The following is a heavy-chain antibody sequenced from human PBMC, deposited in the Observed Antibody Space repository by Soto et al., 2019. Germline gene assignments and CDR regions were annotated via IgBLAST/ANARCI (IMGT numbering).Heavy chain of an antibody. D-gene: IGHD2-15*01. V-gene: IGHV3-74*01. CDR2: INVDGRTT. J-gene: IGHJ6*04. CDR3: ARDDVLCDGGRCYGIPLDV. CDR1: GFTFTGHW. Sequence: GGSLRLSCAASGFTFTGHWMHWIRQVPGKGPVWVSRINVDGRTTNYADSVKGRFTISRDNTKNTLYLQMNSLRPEDTAVYYCARDDVLCDGGRCYGIPLDVWGKGTTVTVSS.